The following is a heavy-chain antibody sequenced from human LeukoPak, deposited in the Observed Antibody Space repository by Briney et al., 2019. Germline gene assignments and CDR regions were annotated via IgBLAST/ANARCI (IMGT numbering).Heavy chain of an antibody. Sequence: SETLSLTCTVSGYSISSGYYWGWIRQPPGKGLEWIGEINHSGSTNYNPSLKSRVTISVDTSKNQFSLKLSSVTAADTAVFYCAREFKAQRVYYSYYYMDVWGKGTTVTISS. D-gene: IGHD5-24*01. CDR3: AREFKAQRVYYSYYYMDV. CDR2: INHSGST. V-gene: IGHV4-38-2*02. CDR1: GYSISSGYY. J-gene: IGHJ6*03.